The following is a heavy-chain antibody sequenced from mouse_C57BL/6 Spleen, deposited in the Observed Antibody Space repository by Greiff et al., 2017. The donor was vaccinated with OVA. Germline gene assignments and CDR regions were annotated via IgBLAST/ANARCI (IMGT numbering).Heavy chain of an antibody. CDR1: GYSITSGYY. V-gene: IGHV3-6*01. CDR2: ISYDGSN. CDR3: ARARIYYGNHTSFAF. Sequence: EVQLQESGPGLVKPSQSLSLTCSVTGYSITSGYYWNWIRQFPGNKLEWMGYISYDGSNNYNPSLKNRISITRDTSKNQFFLKLNSVTTEDTATYYCARARIYYGNHTSFAFWGQGTLVTVSA. D-gene: IGHD2-1*01. J-gene: IGHJ3*01.